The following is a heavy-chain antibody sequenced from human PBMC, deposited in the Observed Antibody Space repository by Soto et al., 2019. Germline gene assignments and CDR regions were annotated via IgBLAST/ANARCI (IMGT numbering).Heavy chain of an antibody. J-gene: IGHJ4*02. CDR3: ARVEGSFSGWAPD. D-gene: IGHD6-19*01. CDR1: GGSISSYY. Sequence: SETLSLTCTVSGGSISSYYWSWIRQPPGKGLEWIGYIYYSGSTNYNPSLKSRVTLSLDPSKNQFSLKLSFVTVADTAVYYCARVEGSFSGWAPDWGQGTLVTVSS. V-gene: IGHV4-59*01. CDR2: IYYSGST.